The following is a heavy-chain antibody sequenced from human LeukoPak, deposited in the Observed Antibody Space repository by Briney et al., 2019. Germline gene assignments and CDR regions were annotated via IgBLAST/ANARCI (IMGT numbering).Heavy chain of an antibody. CDR3: AKSRESDDYGDYVCWFDP. V-gene: IGHV3-23*01. Sequence: GGSLRLSCAASGFTFFTYTMSWVRQTPGKRLEWVSAVTGDGENTYYADSMKGRFTVSRDNSKNTLYLQMTSLRAEDTARYYCAKSRESDDYGDYVCWFDPWGQGTLVTVSS. CDR1: GFTFFTYT. D-gene: IGHD4-17*01. J-gene: IGHJ5*02. CDR2: VTGDGENT.